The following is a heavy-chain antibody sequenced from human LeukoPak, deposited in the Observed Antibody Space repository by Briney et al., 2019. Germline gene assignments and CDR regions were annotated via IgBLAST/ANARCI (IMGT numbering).Heavy chain of an antibody. J-gene: IGHJ4*02. CDR2: ISYDGGNK. CDR3: AKDVGKWESLHFFDY. D-gene: IGHD1-26*01. Sequence: GRSLRLSCAASGFTFSSYAMHWVRQAPGKGLQWVAVISYDGGNKYYADSVKGRFTISRDDSRNTLYLQMNSLRGDDTAVYYCAKDVGKWESLHFFDYWGQGTLVTVSS. V-gene: IGHV3-30*04. CDR1: GFTFSSYA.